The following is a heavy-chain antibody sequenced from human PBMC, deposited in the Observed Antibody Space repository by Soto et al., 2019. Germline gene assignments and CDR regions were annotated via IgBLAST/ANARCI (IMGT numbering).Heavy chain of an antibody. V-gene: IGHV4-39*02. Sequence: SETLSLTCTVSGGSISSGDYSWSWVRQSPGKGLEWIGRMYNSGSTYYKPSLKSRFTISRDNSKNQLYLQMNCLRAEDTAVYYCARDYHPVVVVANPGGYWGQGTLVTVSS. J-gene: IGHJ1*01. CDR3: ARDYHPVVVVANPGGY. CDR1: GGSISSGDYS. D-gene: IGHD2-15*01. CDR2: MYNSGST.